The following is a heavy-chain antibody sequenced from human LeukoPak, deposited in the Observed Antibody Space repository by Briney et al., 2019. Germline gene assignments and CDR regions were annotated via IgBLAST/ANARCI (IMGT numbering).Heavy chain of an antibody. D-gene: IGHD2-15*01. CDR3: ARVLVAATVYYYYYYYMDV. Sequence: PSETLSLTCTVSGGSISSYYWSWIRQPAGKGLEWIGRIYTSGSTNYNPSLKSRVTVSVDTSKNQFSLKLSSVTAADTAVYYCARVLVAATVYYYYYYYMDVWGKGTTVTVSS. CDR1: GGSISSYY. V-gene: IGHV4-4*07. CDR2: IYTSGST. J-gene: IGHJ6*03.